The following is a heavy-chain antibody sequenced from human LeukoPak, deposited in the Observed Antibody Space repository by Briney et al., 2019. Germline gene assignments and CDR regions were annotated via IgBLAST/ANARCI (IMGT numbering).Heavy chain of an antibody. CDR1: GYTFTSYD. J-gene: IGHJ3*02. V-gene: IGHV1-8*01. CDR2: MNPNSGNT. Sequence: GASVKVSCKASGYTFTSYDINWVRQATGQGLEWMGWMNPNSGNTGYAQKFQGRVTMTRNTSITTAYMELSSLRSEDTAVYYCAREVGNWHYDFWSGYPVRHDAFDIWGQGTMVTVSS. CDR3: AREVGNWHYDFWSGYPVRHDAFDI. D-gene: IGHD3-3*01.